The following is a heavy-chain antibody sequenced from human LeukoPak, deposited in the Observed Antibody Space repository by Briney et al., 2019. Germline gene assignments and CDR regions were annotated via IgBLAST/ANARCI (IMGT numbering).Heavy chain of an antibody. V-gene: IGHV4-39*01. CDR2: IYYSGST. J-gene: IGHJ4*02. CDR3: ARLGVVVIDFDY. D-gene: IGHD3-22*01. Sequence: WVRQAPGKGLEWIGSIYYSGSTYYNPSLKSRVTISVDTSKNQFSLKLSSVTAADTAVYYCARLGVVVIDFDYWGQGTLVTVSS.